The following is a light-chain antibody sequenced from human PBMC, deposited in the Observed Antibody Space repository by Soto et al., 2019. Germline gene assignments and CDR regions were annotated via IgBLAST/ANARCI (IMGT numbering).Light chain of an antibody. V-gene: IGLV2-14*01. Sequence: QSLLTQPASLSGSPGQSLTISCPGTSSVVGGYNYVSWYQQHPGKAPKLMIYDVSNRPSGVSNRFSGSKSGNTASLTISGLQAEDEADYYCSSYTSSSTYVFGPGTKVTVL. J-gene: IGLJ1*01. CDR1: SSVVGGYNY. CDR2: DVS. CDR3: SSYTSSSTYV.